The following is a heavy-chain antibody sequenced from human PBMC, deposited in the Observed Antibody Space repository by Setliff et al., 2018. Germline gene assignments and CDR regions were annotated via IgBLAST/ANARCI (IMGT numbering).Heavy chain of an antibody. J-gene: IGHJ6*02. CDR1: GGSFSGYY. D-gene: IGHD2-15*01. CDR3: ARKKTVYWYYGMDV. CDR2: INHSGST. Sequence: SETLSLTCAVYGGSFSGYYWSWIRQPPGKGLEWIGEINHSGSTNYNPSLKSRVTILVDTPKNQFSLKLSSVTAADTAVYYCARKKTVYWYYGMDVWGQGTTVTVSS. V-gene: IGHV4-34*01.